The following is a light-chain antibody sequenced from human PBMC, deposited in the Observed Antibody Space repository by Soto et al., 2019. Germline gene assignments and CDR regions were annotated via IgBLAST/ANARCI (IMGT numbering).Light chain of an antibody. Sequence: EIVMTQSPVTLSVSPGERATLSCRASQSVSSNIAWYQQKRGQAPRLLIYDASVRATGIPARFSGSGSGTEFTLTISSLQSEDFAVYYCQQYKTWPPLTFGGGTKVEIK. CDR2: DAS. J-gene: IGKJ4*01. CDR1: QSVSSN. CDR3: QQYKTWPPLT. V-gene: IGKV3-15*01.